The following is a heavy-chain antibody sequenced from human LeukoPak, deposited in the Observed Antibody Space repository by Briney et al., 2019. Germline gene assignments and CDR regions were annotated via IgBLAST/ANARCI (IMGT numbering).Heavy chain of an antibody. CDR2: ISGSGGST. CDR3: AKAIVVVPAAPYYMDV. Sequence: GGSLRLSCAASGFTFSSYGMSWVRQAPGKGLEWVSAISGSGGSTYYADSVKGRFTISRDNSKNTLYLQMNSLRAEDTAVYYCAKAIVVVPAAPYYMDVWGKGTTVTISS. V-gene: IGHV3-23*01. J-gene: IGHJ6*03. D-gene: IGHD2-2*01. CDR1: GFTFSSYG.